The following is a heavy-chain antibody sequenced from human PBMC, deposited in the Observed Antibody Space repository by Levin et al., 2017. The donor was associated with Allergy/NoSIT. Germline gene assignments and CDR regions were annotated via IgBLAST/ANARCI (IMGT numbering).Heavy chain of an antibody. CDR2: ITSGRTYI. J-gene: IGHJ4*02. CDR3: ARGYHSSTLDF. Sequence: GGSLRLSCAASGFTFTSYNMNWVRQAPGKGLEWVSSITSGRTYIYYADSVKGRFTISRDNPKKSVHLQMNSLRAEDTAVYFCARGYHSSTLDFWGQGTLVTVSS. D-gene: IGHD6-13*01. V-gene: IGHV3-21*01. CDR1: GFTFTSYN.